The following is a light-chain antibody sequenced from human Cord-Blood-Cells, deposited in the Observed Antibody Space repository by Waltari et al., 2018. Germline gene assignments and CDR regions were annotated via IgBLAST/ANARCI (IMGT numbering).Light chain of an antibody. Sequence: DIQMTQSPSSLSASVGDRVTITCRASQSISSYLNWYQQKPGKAPKLLIYAASSLQSGDPSRFSGSGSGTDFTLTISSLQPEDFATYYCQQSYSTSMYTVGQGTKLEIK. CDR2: AAS. CDR3: QQSYSTSMYT. V-gene: IGKV1-39*01. CDR1: QSISSY. J-gene: IGKJ2*01.